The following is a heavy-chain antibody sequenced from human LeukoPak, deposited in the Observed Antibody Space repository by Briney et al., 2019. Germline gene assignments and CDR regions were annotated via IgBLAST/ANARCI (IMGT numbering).Heavy chain of an antibody. CDR1: GGSFCGYY. D-gene: IGHD2-2*02. Sequence: SETLSLTCAVYGGSFCGYYWSWIRQPPGKGLEWIGEINHSGSPNYNPSLKSRVTISVDTSKNQFSLKLSSVTAADTAVYYCARGRRYCSSTSCYRWFDPWGQGTLVTVSS. CDR2: INHSGSP. J-gene: IGHJ5*02. V-gene: IGHV4-34*01. CDR3: ARGRRYCSSTSCYRWFDP.